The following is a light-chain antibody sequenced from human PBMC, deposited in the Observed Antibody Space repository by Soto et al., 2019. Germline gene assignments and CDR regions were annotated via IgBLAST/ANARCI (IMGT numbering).Light chain of an antibody. J-gene: IGKJ2*01. CDR2: DAS. CDR1: QSVSNY. CDR3: PQRGNWPRTS. V-gene: IGKV3-11*01. Sequence: EIVLTQSPATLSLSPGEGATLSCRASQSVSNYLAWYQQKPGQAPRLLIYDASNRATGIPARFSGGGSGTDFTLTISSLEPEDFAVYFCPQRGNWPRTSFGQGTKLEI.